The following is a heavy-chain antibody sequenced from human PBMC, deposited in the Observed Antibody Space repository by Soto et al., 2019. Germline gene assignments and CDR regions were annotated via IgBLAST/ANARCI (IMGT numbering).Heavy chain of an antibody. CDR1: GFTFSNYY. Sequence: PGGSLRLSCAASGFTFSNYYMSWIRQAPGKGLEWVSYMSSSGRTIFYADSVQGRVIISRDNAKNSLYLQMNNVRAEDTAVYYCTRYSFGYADVWGQGTTVTVSS. V-gene: IGHV3-11*01. D-gene: IGHD5-18*01. CDR3: TRYSFGYADV. J-gene: IGHJ6*02. CDR2: MSSSGRTI.